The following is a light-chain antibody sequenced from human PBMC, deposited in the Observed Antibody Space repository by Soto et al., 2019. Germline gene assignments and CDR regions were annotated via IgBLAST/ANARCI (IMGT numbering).Light chain of an antibody. J-gene: IGKJ5*01. Sequence: DIQLTQSPSSLSASVGDRVTISCRASLSVRNYLSWYQWKPGKAPSLLIYAASSLHSGVPSRFSGSASGADFTHTINNLHPEDFATYYCQQSYSVPFTFGQGTRLQLK. CDR3: QQSYSVPFT. CDR2: AAS. CDR1: LSVRNY. V-gene: IGKV1-39*01.